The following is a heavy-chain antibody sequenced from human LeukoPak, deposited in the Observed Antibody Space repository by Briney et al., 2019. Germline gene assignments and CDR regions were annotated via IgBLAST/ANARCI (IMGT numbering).Heavy chain of an antibody. Sequence: GGSPRLSCAASGFTLSSYAMSWVRQAPGKGLEWVSYISSSSSTIYYADSVKGRFTISRDNAKNSLYLQMNSLRAEDTAVYYCARHEYAVADDWFDPWGQGTLVTVSS. V-gene: IGHV3-48*01. CDR1: GFTLSSYA. J-gene: IGHJ5*02. D-gene: IGHD6-19*01. CDR2: ISSSSSTI. CDR3: ARHEYAVADDWFDP.